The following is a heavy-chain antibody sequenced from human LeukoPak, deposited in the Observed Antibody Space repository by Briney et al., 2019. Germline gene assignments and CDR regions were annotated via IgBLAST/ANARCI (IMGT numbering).Heavy chain of an antibody. CDR3: ARGSGYCSSTSCYLLHYYYYYYMDV. CDR2: MNPNSGNT. J-gene: IGHJ6*03. D-gene: IGHD2-2*01. V-gene: IGHV1-8*03. Sequence: ASVKVSCKASGYTFTSYDINWVRQATGQGLEWMGWMNPNSGNTGYAQKFQGRVTITRNTSISTAYMERSSLRSEDTAVYYCARGSGYCSSTSCYLLHYYYYYYMDVWGKGTTVTVSS. CDR1: GYTFTSYD.